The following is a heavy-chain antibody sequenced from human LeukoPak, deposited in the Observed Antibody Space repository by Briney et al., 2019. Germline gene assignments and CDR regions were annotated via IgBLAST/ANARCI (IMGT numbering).Heavy chain of an antibody. D-gene: IGHD2-2*01. CDR1: GFTFSSYA. V-gene: IGHV3-23*01. CDR3: AKDPSSVTSAESDAFDI. Sequence: PGGSLRLSCAASGFTFSSYAMSWVRQAPGKGLEWVSAISGSGGSTYYADSVKGRFTISRDNSKNTLYLQMNSLRAEDTAVYYCAKDPSSVTSAESDAFDIWGQGTMVTVSS. J-gene: IGHJ3*02. CDR2: ISGSGGST.